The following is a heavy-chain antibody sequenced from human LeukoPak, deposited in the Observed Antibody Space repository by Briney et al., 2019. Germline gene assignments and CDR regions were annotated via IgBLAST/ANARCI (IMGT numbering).Heavy chain of an antibody. CDR1: GGSISSSSYY. V-gene: IGHV4-39*07. D-gene: IGHD3-22*01. J-gene: IGHJ4*02. CDR2: IYYSGST. CDR3: ARFYDSSGYYFDY. Sequence: PSETLSLTCTVSGGSISSSSYYWGWIRQPPGKGLEWIGSIYYSGSTYYNPSLKSRVTISVDTSKNQFSLKLGSVTAADTAVYYCARFYDSSGYYFDYWGQGTLVTVAS.